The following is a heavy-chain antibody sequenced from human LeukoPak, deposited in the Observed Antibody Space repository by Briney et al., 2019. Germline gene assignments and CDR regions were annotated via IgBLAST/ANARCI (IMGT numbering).Heavy chain of an antibody. V-gene: IGHV3-74*01. CDR1: GFTFSSYW. CDR2: INSDGRST. D-gene: IGHD3-10*01. CDR3: ARDRYFGSDGFDI. J-gene: IGHJ3*02. Sequence: GGSLRLSCAASGFTFSSYWMHWVRQAPGKGLVWVSRINSDGRSTSYADYVKGRFTISRDNAKNTLYLQMNSLRAEDTAVYYCARDRYFGSDGFDIWGPGTMVIVSS.